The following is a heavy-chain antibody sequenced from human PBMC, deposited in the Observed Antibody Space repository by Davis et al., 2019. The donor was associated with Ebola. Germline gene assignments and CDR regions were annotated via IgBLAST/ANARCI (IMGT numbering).Heavy chain of an antibody. CDR2: IIPIFGTA. V-gene: IGHV1-69*13. CDR1: GGTFSSYA. Sequence: SVKVSCKASGGTFSSYAISWVRQAPGQGLEWMGGIIPIFGTANYAQRFRGRVTITADESTTTAYMELSSLRSEDTAIYYCATQTFYDFWSGYSWFDPWGQGTLVTVSS. D-gene: IGHD3-3*01. CDR3: ATQTFYDFWSGYSWFDP. J-gene: IGHJ5*02.